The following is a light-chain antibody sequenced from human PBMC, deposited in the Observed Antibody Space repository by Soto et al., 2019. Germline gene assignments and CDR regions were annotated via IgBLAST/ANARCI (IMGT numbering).Light chain of an antibody. CDR3: QQYNNWPLT. J-gene: IGKJ4*01. CDR1: QSVINN. Sequence: EIVMTQSQASLSVSPGERPTLSCRASQSVINNLAWYQQKRGQPPRLLIFGASTRATGIPARFSGSGSGTEFTLTIRSLQSEDFAVYYCQQYNNWPLTFGGGTKVEIK. CDR2: GAS. V-gene: IGKV3-15*01.